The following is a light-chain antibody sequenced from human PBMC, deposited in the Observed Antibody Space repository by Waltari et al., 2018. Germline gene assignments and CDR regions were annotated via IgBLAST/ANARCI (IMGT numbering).Light chain of an antibody. CDR2: GAS. V-gene: IGKV3-20*01. CDR1: QSLGRNF. Sequence: MGLTQSPGTLSLSPGERATLSCRASQSLGRNFLAWFQQKPGQAPRLLLFGASNRAPAIPDRFSGGGSGTDFTLTINRLDPEDFAVYYCHQYDDSPFTFGQGTKLEI. CDR3: HQYDDSPFT. J-gene: IGKJ2*01.